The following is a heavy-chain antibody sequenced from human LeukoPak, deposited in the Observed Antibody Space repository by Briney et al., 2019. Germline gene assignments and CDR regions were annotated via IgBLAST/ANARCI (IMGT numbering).Heavy chain of an antibody. Sequence: ASVKVSCKASGYTFTSYYMHWVRQAPGQGLEWMGIINPSGGSTSYAQKFQGRVTMTRDTSKNQFSLKLRSVTAADTDVYYCARAAWGYAFDIWGQGTMVTVSS. CDR1: GYTFTSYY. D-gene: IGHD7-27*01. CDR2: INPSGGST. CDR3: ARAAWGYAFDI. V-gene: IGHV1-46*01. J-gene: IGHJ3*02.